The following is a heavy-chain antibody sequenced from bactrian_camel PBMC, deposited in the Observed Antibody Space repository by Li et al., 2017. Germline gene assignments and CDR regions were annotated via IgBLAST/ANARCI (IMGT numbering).Heavy chain of an antibody. D-gene: IGHD3*01. CDR2: INTGGDIT. CDR1: GYTFSGHT. V-gene: IGHV3S31*01. Sequence: VQLVESGGGLVQPGGSLRLSCAASGYTFSGHTMSWVRQAPGNALEWVSAINTGGDITYYADSVKGRFTISRDNAKNTLLLQLNSLKTEDTAMYYCTKTGDGRMGEGTQVTVS. J-gene: IGHJ4*01.